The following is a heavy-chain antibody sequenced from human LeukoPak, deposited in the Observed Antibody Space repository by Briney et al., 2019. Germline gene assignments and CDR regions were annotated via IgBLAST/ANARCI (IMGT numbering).Heavy chain of an antibody. CDR1: GGSFSGYY. Sequence: PSETLSLTCAVYGGSFSGYYWSWIRQPPGKGLEWIGEINHSGSTNYNPSLKSRVTISVDTSKNQFSLKLSSVTAGDTAVYYCARDSGVAAATWYFDYWGQGTLVTVSS. J-gene: IGHJ4*02. D-gene: IGHD2-2*01. V-gene: IGHV4-34*01. CDR3: ARDSGVAAATWYFDY. CDR2: INHSGST.